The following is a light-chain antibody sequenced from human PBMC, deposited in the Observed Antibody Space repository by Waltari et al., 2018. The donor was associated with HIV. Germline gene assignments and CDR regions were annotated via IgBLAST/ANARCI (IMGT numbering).Light chain of an antibody. CDR1: QSIRTY. CDR3: QQRSNWPPLT. J-gene: IGKJ4*01. V-gene: IGKV3-11*01. CDR2: DAS. Sequence: EIVLTQSPATLSLSPGERATLSCRASQSIRTYLAWFQQKPGQAPKLLISDASNRATGIPARFSGSGSGTAFTLTIDNLEPEDSAVYFCQQRSNWPPLTFGGGTKVEIK.